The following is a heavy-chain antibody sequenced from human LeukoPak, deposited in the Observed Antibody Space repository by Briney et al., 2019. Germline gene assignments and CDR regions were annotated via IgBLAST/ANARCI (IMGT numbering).Heavy chain of an antibody. J-gene: IGHJ6*03. CDR3: ARIAARPINYYYYYYMDV. D-gene: IGHD6-6*01. V-gene: IGHV4-59*08. CDR1: GGSISSYY. CDR2: IYYSGNT. Sequence: SETLSLTCTVSGGSISSYYWSWIRQPPGKGLEWIGYIYYSGNTNYNPSLKSRVTISVDTSKNQFSLKLSSVTAADTAVYYCARIAARPINYYYYYYMDVWGKGTTVTVSS.